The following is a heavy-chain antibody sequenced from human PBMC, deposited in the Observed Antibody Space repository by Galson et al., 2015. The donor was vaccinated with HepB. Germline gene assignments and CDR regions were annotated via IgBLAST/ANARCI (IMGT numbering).Heavy chain of an antibody. Sequence: SVKVSCKASGYTFTDYYIHWVRQAPGQGLEWMGCINPNSGGTDYAPKFQGRVTMTRDASFSTAYMGLSSLTSDDTALYYCASVFGDYSDAFDIWGQGTMVTVSS. D-gene: IGHD4-17*01. J-gene: IGHJ3*02. CDR3: ASVFGDYSDAFDI. V-gene: IGHV1-2*02. CDR2: INPNSGGT. CDR1: GYTFTDYY.